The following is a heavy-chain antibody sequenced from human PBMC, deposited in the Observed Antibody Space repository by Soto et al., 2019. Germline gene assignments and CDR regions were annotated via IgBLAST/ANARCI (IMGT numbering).Heavy chain of an antibody. CDR2: INHSGST. CDR1: GGSFSGYY. CDR3: ARVPGDFWSGYYENNWFDP. J-gene: IGHJ5*02. D-gene: IGHD3-3*01. V-gene: IGHV4-34*01. Sequence: PSETLSLTCAVYGGSFSGYYWSWIRQPPGKGLEWIGEINHSGSTNYNPSLKSRVTISVDTSKNQFSLKLSSVTAADTAVYYCARVPGDFWSGYYENNWFDPWGQGTLVTVSS.